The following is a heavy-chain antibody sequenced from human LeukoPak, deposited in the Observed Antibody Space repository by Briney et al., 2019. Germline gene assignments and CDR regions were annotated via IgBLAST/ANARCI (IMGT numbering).Heavy chain of an antibody. J-gene: IGHJ4*02. CDR3: ARDQVYCSSTSCAPFDY. CDR1: GFTFSSYS. CDR2: ISSSSSYI. Sequence: GGSLRLSCAASGFTFSSYSMNWVRQAPGKGLEWVSSISSSSSYIYYADSVKGRFTISRDNAKNSLYLQMNSLRAEDTAVYYCARDQVYCSSTSCAPFDYWGRGTLVTVSS. D-gene: IGHD2-2*01. V-gene: IGHV3-21*01.